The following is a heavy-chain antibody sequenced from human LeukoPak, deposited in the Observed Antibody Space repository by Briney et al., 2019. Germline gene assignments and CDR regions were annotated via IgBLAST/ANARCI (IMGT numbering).Heavy chain of an antibody. J-gene: IGHJ4*02. V-gene: IGHV3-23*01. CDR2: ITGSGGAT. D-gene: IGHD3-9*01. Sequence: GASLRLSCAASGFTFRNYAMNWVRQAPGKGLEWVSAITGSGGATYYADSVKGRFTISRDNSKNTLYLQINSLRAEDTAVYYCAKWGDYDVLTGYYDSDYWGQGTLVTVSS. CDR1: GFTFRNYA. CDR3: AKWGDYDVLTGYYDSDY.